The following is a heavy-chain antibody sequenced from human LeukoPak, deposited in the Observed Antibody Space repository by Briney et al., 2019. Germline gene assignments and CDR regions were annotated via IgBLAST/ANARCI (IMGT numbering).Heavy chain of an antibody. V-gene: IGHV3-7*02. CDR1: GFSFSTYW. J-gene: IGHJ4*02. CDR3: ARANPPIV. CDR2: IKQDGSEK. Sequence: GGSLRLSCAASGFSFSTYWMSWVRQAPGKGLEWVANIKQDGSEKYYVDSVKGRFTISRDNAKNSLYLQMDSLRDEDTAVYYCARANPPIVWGQGTLVTVSS. D-gene: IGHD3-16*02.